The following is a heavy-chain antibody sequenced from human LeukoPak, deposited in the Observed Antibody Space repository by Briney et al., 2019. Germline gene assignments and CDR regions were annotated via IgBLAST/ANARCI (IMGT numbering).Heavy chain of an antibody. CDR3: ARVYSSGWTIFDY. D-gene: IGHD6-19*01. J-gene: IGHJ4*02. CDR1: GFIFSDYY. CDR2: ISSSSSYT. Sequence: GGSLRLSCAASGFIFSDYYMSWIRQAPGKGLEWVSYISSSSSYTNYADSVKGRFTISRDNAKNSLYLQMNSLRAEDTAVYYCARVYSSGWTIFDYWGQGTLVTVSS. V-gene: IGHV3-11*05.